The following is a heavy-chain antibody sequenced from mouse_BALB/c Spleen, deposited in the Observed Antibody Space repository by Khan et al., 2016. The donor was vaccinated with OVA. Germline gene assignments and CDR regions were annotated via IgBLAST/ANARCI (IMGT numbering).Heavy chain of an antibody. J-gene: IGHJ4*01. CDR2: INTYTGEP. V-gene: IGHV9-3-1*01. D-gene: IGHD2-10*01. CDR1: GYTFTNYG. CDR3: ARRPYFSYVMVY. Sequence: QIQLVQSGPELKKPGETVKISCKASGYTFTNYGLNWVKQAPGKGLKWMGWINTYTGEPTYADDFKGRFACSLETSASNVYLQINNLKNEDTATYFCARRPYFSYVMVYWGQGTSVTVSS.